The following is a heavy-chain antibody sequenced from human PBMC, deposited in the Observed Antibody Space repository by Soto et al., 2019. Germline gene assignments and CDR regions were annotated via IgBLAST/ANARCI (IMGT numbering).Heavy chain of an antibody. CDR1: GGSISSGGYS. V-gene: IGHV4-30-2*01. J-gene: IGHJ4*02. CDR3: ARGMTTVTTFDY. Sequence: QLQLQESGSGLVKPSQTLSLTCAVSGGSISSGGYSCNWIRQPPGKGLEWIGYIYHSGSTSYNPSLKSRDTISVDRSKNQFALNLSSVTAADTAVYYCARGMTTVTTFDYWGQGTLVTVSS. CDR2: IYHSGST. D-gene: IGHD4-17*01.